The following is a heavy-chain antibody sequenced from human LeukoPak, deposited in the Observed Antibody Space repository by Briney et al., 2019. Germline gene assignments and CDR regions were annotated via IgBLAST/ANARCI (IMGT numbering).Heavy chain of an antibody. CDR2: FDPEHGEM. CDR1: GDTLTELS. J-gene: IGHJ4*02. V-gene: IGHV1-24*01. CDR3: ATGGPWDLLKY. Sequence: GASVKVSCKVSGDTLTELSTHWVRQAPGKGLEWMGGFDPEHGEMIYAQKLQGRVTMTEDRFTDTAYMELSSLRSEDTAVYYCATGGPWDLLKYWGQGTLVNVSS. D-gene: IGHD3-9*01.